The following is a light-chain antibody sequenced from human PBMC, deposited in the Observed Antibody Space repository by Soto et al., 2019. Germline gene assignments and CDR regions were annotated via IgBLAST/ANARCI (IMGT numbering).Light chain of an antibody. CDR2: WAS. J-gene: IGKJ1*01. CDR3: QHYYSSWT. CDR1: QNNKNY. V-gene: IGKV4-1*01. Sequence: DIVMTQSPDSLAVSLGERATINCKSSQNNKNYLAWYQQKAGQPPKLIIDWASTRASGVPDRFSDSGSGTDFTLTISSLQAEDVAVYYCQHYYSSWTFGQGTKVEIK.